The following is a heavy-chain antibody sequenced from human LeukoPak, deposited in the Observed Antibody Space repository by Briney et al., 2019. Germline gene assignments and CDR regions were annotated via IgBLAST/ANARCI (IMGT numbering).Heavy chain of an antibody. D-gene: IGHD2-2*03. CDR1: GGSVSSYNYY. CDR3: ARGFLDIVVVPAASPPGYYYYGMDV. Sequence: PSETLSLTCTVSGGSVSSYNYYWSWIRQPPGKGLEWIGYIYYSGTTNYNPSLRSRVTISLDTSKSQFSLRLSSVTAADTAVYYCARGFLDIVVVPAASPPGYYYYGMDVWGQGTTVTVSS. V-gene: IGHV4-61*01. CDR2: IYYSGTT. J-gene: IGHJ6*02.